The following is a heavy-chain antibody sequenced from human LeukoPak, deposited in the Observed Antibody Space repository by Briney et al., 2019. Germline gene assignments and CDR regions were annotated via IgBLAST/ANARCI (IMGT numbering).Heavy chain of an antibody. CDR3: ARVNRGDAFDI. Sequence: PGGSLRLACVGSGFAFSNAWMAWVRQAPGKGLEWVAVIWYDGRNKFYADSLKGRFTISRDNSKNTLYLQMNSLRAEDTAVYYCARVNRGDAFDIWGQGTLVTVSS. CDR1: GFAFSNAW. CDR2: IWYDGRNK. J-gene: IGHJ3*02. D-gene: IGHD3-16*02. V-gene: IGHV3-33*08.